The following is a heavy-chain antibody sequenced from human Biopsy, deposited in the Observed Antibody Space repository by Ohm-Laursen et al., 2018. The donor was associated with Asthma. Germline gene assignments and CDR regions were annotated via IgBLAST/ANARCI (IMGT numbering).Heavy chain of an antibody. CDR3: ARGDSSGWSHYYFDY. CDR1: GFTVRRDH. CDR2: IYSGGTS. D-gene: IGHD6-19*01. V-gene: IGHV3-53*01. Sequence: SLRLSCAASGFTVRRDHMFWVRQAPGKGLEGGSVIYSGGTSHTADSVRGRFTISRDFSKNTLHLQMHSLRVEDTAVYYCARGDSSGWSHYYFDYWGQGTLVTVSS. J-gene: IGHJ4*02.